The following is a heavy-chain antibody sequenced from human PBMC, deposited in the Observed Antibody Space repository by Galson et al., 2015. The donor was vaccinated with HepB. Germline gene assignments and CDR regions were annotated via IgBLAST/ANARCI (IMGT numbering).Heavy chain of an antibody. J-gene: IGHJ4*02. V-gene: IGHV1-18*01. D-gene: IGHD5-24*01. Sequence: SVKVSCKASGYTFTSYGISWVRQAPGQGLEWMGWISAYNGNTNYAQKLQGRVTMTTDTSTSTAYMELRSLRSDDTAVYYCASNPGEEMDVYYFDYWGQGTLVTVSS. CDR3: ASNPGEEMDVYYFDY. CDR1: GYTFTSYG. CDR2: ISAYNGNT.